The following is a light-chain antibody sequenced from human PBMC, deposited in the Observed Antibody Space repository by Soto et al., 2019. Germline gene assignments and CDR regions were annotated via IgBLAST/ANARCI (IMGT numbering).Light chain of an antibody. J-gene: IGLJ1*01. CDR2: DVS. CDR1: NSDVGGYNY. Sequence: QSVPTQPASVSGSPGQSITISCTGTNSDVGGYNYVSWFRQHPGKAPKLVIYDVSNRPSGVSSRFSGSKSGNTASLTISGLLAEDEADYYCTSYTTSSNLRYVFGTGTKVTVL. CDR3: TSYTTSSNLRYV. V-gene: IGLV2-14*01.